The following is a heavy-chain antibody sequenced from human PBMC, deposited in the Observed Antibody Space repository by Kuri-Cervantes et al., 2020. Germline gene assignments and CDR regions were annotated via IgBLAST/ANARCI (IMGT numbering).Heavy chain of an antibody. D-gene: IGHD1-26*01. J-gene: IGHJ6*02. CDR2: IYHSGST. V-gene: IGHV4-4*02. CDR1: GGSISSSNW. CDR3: AGSYSGYYYYHGMDV. Sequence: GSLRLSCAVSGGSISSSNWWSWVRQPPGKGLEWIGEIYHSGSTNYNPSLKSRVTISVDKSKNQFSLKLSSVTAADTAVYYCAGSYSGYYYYHGMDVWGQGTTVTVSS.